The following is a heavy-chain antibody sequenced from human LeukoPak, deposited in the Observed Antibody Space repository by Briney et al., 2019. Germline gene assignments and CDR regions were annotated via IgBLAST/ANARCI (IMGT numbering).Heavy chain of an antibody. CDR3: TRQGHRSWYDYYFDY. V-gene: IGHV3-73*01. CDR2: IRSKANSYAT. D-gene: IGHD6-13*01. CDR1: GFTFSGSA. Sequence: GGSLRLSCAASGFTFSGSAMHWVRQASGKGLGWVGRIRSKANSYATAYAASVKGRFTISRDDSKNTAYLQMNSLKTEDTAVYYCTRQGHRSWYDYYFDYWGQGTLVTVSS. J-gene: IGHJ4*02.